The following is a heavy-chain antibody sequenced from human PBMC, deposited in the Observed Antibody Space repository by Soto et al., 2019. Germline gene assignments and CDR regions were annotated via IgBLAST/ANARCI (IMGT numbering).Heavy chain of an antibody. Sequence: GGSLRLSCAASGFTFSSYGMHWVRQAPGKGLEWVAVIWYDGSNKYYADSVKGRFTISRDNSKNTLYLQMNSLRAEDTAVYYCARDFSRRFLEWVRNDYYYYMDVWGKGTTVTVSS. D-gene: IGHD3-3*01. J-gene: IGHJ6*03. CDR2: IWYDGSNK. CDR1: GFTFSSYG. V-gene: IGHV3-33*01. CDR3: ARDFSRRFLEWVRNDYYYYMDV.